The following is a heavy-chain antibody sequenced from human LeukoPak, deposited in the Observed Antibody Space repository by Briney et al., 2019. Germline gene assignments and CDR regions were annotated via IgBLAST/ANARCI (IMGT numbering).Heavy chain of an antibody. CDR1: GFTSSSHW. D-gene: IGHD6-19*01. V-gene: IGHV3-74*01. J-gene: IGHJ4*02. Sequence: GGSLRLSCAVCGFTSSSHWMHRVRQGPGKGLVWVSRIYDDGSSTNYADSVKGRLTISRDNAKNTLYLQVNSLRAEDTAVYYCARGHSSGYYTDYWGQGILVTVSS. CDR3: ARGHSSGYYTDY. CDR2: IYDDGSST.